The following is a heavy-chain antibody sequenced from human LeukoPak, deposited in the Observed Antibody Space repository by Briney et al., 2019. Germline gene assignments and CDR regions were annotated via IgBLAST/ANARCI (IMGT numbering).Heavy chain of an antibody. V-gene: IGHV3-48*03. CDR3: ASLSVKGYCSSPSCYWGAYYYYYYMDV. CDR1: GFTFSSYE. CDR2: ISSSGSTI. D-gene: IGHD2-2*01. J-gene: IGHJ6*03. Sequence: PGGSLRLSCAASGFTFSSYEMNWVRQAPGKGLEWVSYISSSGSTIYYADSVKGRFTISRDNAKNSLYLQMNSLRAEDTAVYYCASLSVKGYCSSPSCYWGAYYYYYYMDVWGKGTTVTVSS.